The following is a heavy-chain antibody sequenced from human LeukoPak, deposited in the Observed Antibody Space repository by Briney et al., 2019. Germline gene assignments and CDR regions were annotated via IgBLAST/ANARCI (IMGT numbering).Heavy chain of an antibody. CDR3: ARDEGTVVPDAFDI. V-gene: IGHV3-30*03. J-gene: IGHJ3*02. Sequence: GGSLRLSCAASGFTFRSYGMQWVRQAPGKGLEWVAVISYDGSNKYYADSVKGRFTISRDNSKNTLYLQMNSLRTEDTAVYYCARDEGTVVPDAFDIWGQGTMVTVSS. CDR1: GFTFRSYG. D-gene: IGHD4-23*01. CDR2: ISYDGSNK.